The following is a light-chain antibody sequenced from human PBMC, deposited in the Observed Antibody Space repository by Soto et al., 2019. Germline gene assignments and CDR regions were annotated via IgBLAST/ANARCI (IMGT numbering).Light chain of an antibody. Sequence: QSALTQPASVSGSPGQSITISCTRTSNDFGTYYFVSWYQQHPDKAPKLIIYDGTERPSGVSNRFSGSKSGNTASLTISGLQAEDEAHYYCCSYATSNMILGGGTQLTVL. CDR3: CSYATSNMI. V-gene: IGLV2-23*01. J-gene: IGLJ2*01. CDR2: DGT. CDR1: SNDFGTYYF.